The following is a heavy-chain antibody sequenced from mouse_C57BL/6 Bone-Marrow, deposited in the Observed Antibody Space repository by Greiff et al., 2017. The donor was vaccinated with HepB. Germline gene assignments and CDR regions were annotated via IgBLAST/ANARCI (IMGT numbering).Heavy chain of an antibody. J-gene: IGHJ3*01. V-gene: IGHV2-2*01. CDR1: GFSLTSYG. Sequence: VQLQQSGPGLVQPSQSLSITCTVSGFSLTSYGVHWVRQSPGKGLEWLGVIWSGGSTNYNAAFISRLSISKDNSKIQVFFKMNSLQADDTAIYYCARNWNSNFAYWGQGTLVTVSA. CDR3: ARNWNSNFAY. D-gene: IGHD2-5*01. CDR2: IWSGGST.